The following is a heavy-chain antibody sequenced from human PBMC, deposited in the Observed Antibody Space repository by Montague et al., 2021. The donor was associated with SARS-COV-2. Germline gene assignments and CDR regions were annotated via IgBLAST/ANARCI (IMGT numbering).Heavy chain of an antibody. CDR3: ARHGKTRIAMIVVVIGYFDY. J-gene: IGHJ4*02. CDR2: IYYSGST. V-gene: IGHV4-39*01. D-gene: IGHD3-22*01. CDR1: GASISSSSYY. Sequence: ETLSLTCTVSGASISSSSYYWGWIRQPPGKGLEWIGSIYYSGSTYYNPSLKSRVTISVDTSKNQFSLKLSSVTAADTAVYYCARHGKTRIAMIVVVIGYFDYWGQGTLVTVSS.